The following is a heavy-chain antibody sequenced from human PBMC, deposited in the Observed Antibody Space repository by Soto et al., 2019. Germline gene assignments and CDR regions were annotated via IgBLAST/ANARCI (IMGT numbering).Heavy chain of an antibody. D-gene: IGHD4-17*01. J-gene: IGHJ6*02. V-gene: IGHV3-21*01. CDR3: ARDGSTVTTNYHYAMDV. Sequence: EVQLLESGGGSVQPGGSLRLSCAAPGSTFSSYTFHWVRQAPGKGLEWVSCITGSGDLTHYAESVQGRFTISRDNAKNSLYLQMNSLRAEDTAVYYCARDGSTVTTNYHYAMDVWGQGTTVTVSS. CDR1: GSTFSSYT. CDR2: ITGSGDLT.